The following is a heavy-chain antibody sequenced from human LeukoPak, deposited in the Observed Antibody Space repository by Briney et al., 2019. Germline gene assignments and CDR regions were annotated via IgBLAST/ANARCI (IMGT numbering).Heavy chain of an antibody. V-gene: IGHV4-39*07. Sequence: SETLSLTCSVSGGSISSRSYYWGWIRQLPGKGLEWIGSIYYSGSTYYNPSLKSRVTISVGTSKNQFSLKLSSVTAADTGVYYCARDYYYYYMDVWGKGTTVTISS. CDR2: IYYSGST. J-gene: IGHJ6*03. CDR3: ARDYYYYYMDV. CDR1: GGSISSRSYY.